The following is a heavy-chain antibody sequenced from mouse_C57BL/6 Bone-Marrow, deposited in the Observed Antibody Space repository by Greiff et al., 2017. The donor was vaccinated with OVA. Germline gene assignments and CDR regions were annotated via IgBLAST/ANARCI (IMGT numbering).Heavy chain of an antibody. D-gene: IGHD1-1*02. J-gene: IGHJ2*01. CDR3: ARWGSLYYFDY. CDR1: GFTFPDYY. Sequence: EVHLVESGGGLVQPGGSLSLSCAASGFTFPDYYMSWVRQPPGKALEWLGFIRNKANGYTTEYSASVKGRFTISRDNSQSILYLQMNALRAEDSATDYCARWGSLYYFDYWGQGTTLTVSS. CDR2: IRNKANGYTT. V-gene: IGHV7-3*01.